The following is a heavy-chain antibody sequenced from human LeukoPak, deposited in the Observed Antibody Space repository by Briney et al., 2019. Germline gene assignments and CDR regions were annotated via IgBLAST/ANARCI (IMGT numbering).Heavy chain of an antibody. D-gene: IGHD6-19*01. V-gene: IGHV3-9*01. CDR3: AKGRRIAVASSCDY. Sequence: PGGSLRLSCAASGFTFDDYAMHWVRQAPGKGLEWVSGISWNSGSIGYADSVKGRFTISRDTAKNSLHLQMNSLRAEDTALYYCAKGRRIAVASSCDYWGQGTLVTVSS. CDR1: GFTFDDYA. J-gene: IGHJ4*02. CDR2: ISWNSGSI.